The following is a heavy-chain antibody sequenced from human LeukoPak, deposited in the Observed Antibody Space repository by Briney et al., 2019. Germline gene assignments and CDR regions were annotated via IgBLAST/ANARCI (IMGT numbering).Heavy chain of an antibody. D-gene: IGHD6-19*01. CDR3: ATLRRSGWYIGD. V-gene: IGHV1-2*02. Sequence: GASVKVSCKASGYTFSDYYMRWVRQAPGQGLEWMGWINPYSGGTNYAEKFQGRVTMTRDTSMTTAYMELSSLRSDDTAMYYCATLRRSGWYIGDWGQGTLVTVSS. J-gene: IGHJ4*02. CDR1: GYTFSDYY. CDR2: INPYSGGT.